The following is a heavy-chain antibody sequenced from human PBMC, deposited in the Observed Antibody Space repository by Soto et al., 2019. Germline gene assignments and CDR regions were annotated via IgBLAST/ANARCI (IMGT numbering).Heavy chain of an antibody. J-gene: IGHJ5*02. Sequence: SETLSLTCTVSGGSISSSSYYWGWIRQPPGKGLEWIGYIYYSGSTNYNPSLKSRVTISVDTSKNQFSLKLSSVTAADTAVYYCARNKYGDAYNWFDPWGQGTLVTVSS. CDR1: GGSISSSSYY. CDR3: ARNKYGDAYNWFDP. D-gene: IGHD4-17*01. CDR2: IYYSGST. V-gene: IGHV4-61*05.